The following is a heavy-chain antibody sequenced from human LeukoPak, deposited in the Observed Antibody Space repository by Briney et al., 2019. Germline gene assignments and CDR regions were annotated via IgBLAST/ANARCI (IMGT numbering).Heavy chain of an antibody. J-gene: IGHJ4*02. Sequence: GGSLRLSCAASGFTFSSYAMSWVRQAPGKGLDWVSAISGSGGSTYYADSVKGRFTISRDNSKNTLYLQMNSLRAEDTAVYYCAKDPSYSGSQGRFSDYWGQGTLVTVSS. CDR3: AKDPSYSGSQGRFSDY. D-gene: IGHD1-26*01. V-gene: IGHV3-23*01. CDR2: ISGSGGST. CDR1: GFTFSSYA.